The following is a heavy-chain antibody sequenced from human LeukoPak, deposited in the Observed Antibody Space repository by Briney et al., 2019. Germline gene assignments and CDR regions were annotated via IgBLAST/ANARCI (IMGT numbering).Heavy chain of an antibody. Sequence: GGSLRPSCAASGFTFSSYGMHWVRQAPGKGLEWVAVIWYDGSNKYYADSVKGRFTISRDNSKNTLYLQMNSLRAEDTAVYYCARDPSSGYYCLDYWGQGTLVTVSS. D-gene: IGHD3-22*01. CDR3: ARDPSSGYYCLDY. J-gene: IGHJ4*02. V-gene: IGHV3-33*01. CDR2: IWYDGSNK. CDR1: GFTFSSYG.